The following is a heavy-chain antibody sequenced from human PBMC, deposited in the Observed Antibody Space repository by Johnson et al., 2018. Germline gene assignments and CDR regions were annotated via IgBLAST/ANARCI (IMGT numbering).Heavy chain of an antibody. D-gene: IGHD1-14*01. V-gene: IGHV3-30*18. CDR2: ISYDGSNK. CDR1: GFTFSSYG. J-gene: IGHJ6*02. CDR3: AKNLGIPDYGMDV. Sequence: QVQLVQSGGGVVQPGRSLRLSCAASGFTFSSYGMHWVRQAPGKGLEWVAVISYDGSNKYYADSVKGRFTISRDNSKKTLYLQMNSLRAEDTAVYYCAKNLGIPDYGMDVWGQGTTVTVSS.